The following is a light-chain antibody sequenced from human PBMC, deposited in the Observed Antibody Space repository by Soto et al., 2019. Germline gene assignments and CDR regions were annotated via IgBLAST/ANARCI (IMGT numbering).Light chain of an antibody. CDR1: QSIRIY. Sequence: DKHITHSPSSPSSSVGDRVTITCRASQSIRIYLNWYQQKPGKAPNLLIFAASSLQSGVPSRFSGSGSGTDFTLTISRLETEDFALYYCQQYGSSPITFGQGTRLEIK. V-gene: IGKV1-39*01. CDR2: AAS. J-gene: IGKJ5*01. CDR3: QQYGSSPIT.